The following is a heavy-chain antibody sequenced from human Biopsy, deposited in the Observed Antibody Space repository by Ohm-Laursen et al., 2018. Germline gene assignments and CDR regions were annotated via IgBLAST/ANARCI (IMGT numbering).Heavy chain of an antibody. CDR3: ATKLTGYFHH. CDR2: NIPILGTG. J-gene: IGHJ1*01. V-gene: IGHV1-69*06. Sequence: SVKVSCKVPGGTFSNYGVNWVRQAPGQGLEWLGGNIPILGTGNYAQKFQDRVTVAADTSTSTATMELRSLLSDDTAVYYCATKLTGYFHHWGQGTLVIVSS. D-gene: IGHD3-9*01. CDR1: GGTFSNYG.